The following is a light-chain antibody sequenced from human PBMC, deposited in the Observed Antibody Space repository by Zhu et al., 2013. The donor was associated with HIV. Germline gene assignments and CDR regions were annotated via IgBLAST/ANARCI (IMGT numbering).Light chain of an antibody. J-gene: IGKJ1*01. CDR1: QSISSY. Sequence: DIQLTQSPSFLSASVGDRVTITCWASQSISSYLNWYHQKPGKTPNLLIYAASTLQSGVPSRFSGSGSGTEFTLTITGLQPEDSGTYYCLQERTFGQGTKIEIK. CDR3: LQERT. CDR2: AAS. V-gene: IGKV1-9*01.